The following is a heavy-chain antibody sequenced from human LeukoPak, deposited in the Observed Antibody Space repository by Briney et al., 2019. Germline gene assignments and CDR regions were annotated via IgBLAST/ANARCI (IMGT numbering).Heavy chain of an antibody. J-gene: IGHJ4*02. CDR3: AKRGVVIRVFLVGFHKEAYYFDS. Sequence: GGSLRLSCAASGFSVSNKYITWFRQAPGKGLEWVAGLSGSGGGTNYADSVQGRFTISRDNPKNTLYLQMNSLSAEDTAVYFCAKRGVVIRVFLVGFHKEAYYFDSWGQGALVTVSS. CDR2: LSGSGGGT. CDR1: GFSVSNKY. D-gene: IGHD3-10*01. V-gene: IGHV3-23*01.